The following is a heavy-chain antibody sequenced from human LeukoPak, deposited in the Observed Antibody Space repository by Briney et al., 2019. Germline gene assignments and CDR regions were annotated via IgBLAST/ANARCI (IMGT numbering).Heavy chain of an antibody. J-gene: IGHJ4*02. CDR3: AKRGEVGSKYFDS. CDR2: ISAGGGGT. D-gene: IGHD3-10*01. V-gene: IGHV3-23*01. CDR1: GFTFSSFG. Sequence: PGGSLRLSCAASGFTFSSFGMSWVRQAPGRGLEWVSVISAGGGGTYYADSVKGRFTISRDNSKNMLYLQMNSLRAEDTAVYYCAKRGEVGSKYFDSWGQGTLVTVSS.